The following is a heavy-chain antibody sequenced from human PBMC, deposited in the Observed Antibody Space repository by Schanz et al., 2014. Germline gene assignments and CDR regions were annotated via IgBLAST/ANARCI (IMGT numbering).Heavy chain of an antibody. Sequence: QVQLVQSGAAVKKPGASVKVSCKASGYTFTNYGITWVRQAPGQGLEWMGWISAYNGNSNYAQKFQGRVTMTTDTSTSTAYMELRSLRSDDTAVYYCARDGTIWFGELCPWFDPWGQGTLVTVSS. CDR1: GYTFTNYG. J-gene: IGHJ5*02. V-gene: IGHV1-18*04. CDR2: ISAYNGNS. CDR3: ARDGTIWFGELCPWFDP. D-gene: IGHD3-10*01.